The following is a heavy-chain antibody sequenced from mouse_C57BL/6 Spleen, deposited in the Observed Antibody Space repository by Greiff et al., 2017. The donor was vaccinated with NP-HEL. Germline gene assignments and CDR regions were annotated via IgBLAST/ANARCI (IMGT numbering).Heavy chain of an antibody. CDR2: INPGSGGT. CDR1: GYAFTNYL. V-gene: IGHV1-54*01. Sequence: VQLQQSGAELVRPGTSVKVSCQASGYAFTNYLIEWVKQRPGQGLEWIGVINPGSGGTNYNEKFKGQATLAADKSSSNAYMQHISLTAEDSAVYFCERYNSNYVVAYWGQGTLVTVSA. CDR3: ERYNSNYVVAY. D-gene: IGHD2-5*01. J-gene: IGHJ3*01.